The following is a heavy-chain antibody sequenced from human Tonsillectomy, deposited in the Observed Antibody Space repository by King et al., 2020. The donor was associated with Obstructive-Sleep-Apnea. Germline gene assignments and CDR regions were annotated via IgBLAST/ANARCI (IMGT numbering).Heavy chain of an antibody. CDR2: MSYDGTNK. D-gene: IGHD2-2*01. CDR3: ASAAMRAPAFDY. V-gene: IGHV3-30*03. J-gene: IGHJ4*02. Sequence: VQLVESGGGVVQPGRSLRLSCAASGFTFSSYGMHWVRQAPGKGLEWVALMSYDGTNKFYADSVKGRFTISRDTAKNTLYLQMSSLRAEDTAVYYCASAAMRAPAFDYWGQGTLVTVSS. CDR1: GFTFSSYG.